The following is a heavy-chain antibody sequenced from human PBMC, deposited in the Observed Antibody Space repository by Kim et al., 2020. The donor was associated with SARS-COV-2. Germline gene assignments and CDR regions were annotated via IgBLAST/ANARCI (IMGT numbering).Heavy chain of an antibody. CDR2: IYPGDSDT. CDR1: GYSFTSYW. CDR3: ARLSTDFITGTTTYYFDY. V-gene: IGHV5-51*01. Sequence: GESLKISCKGSGYSFTSYWIGWVRQMPGKGLEWMGIIYPGDSDTRYSPSFQGQVTISADKSISTAYLQWSSLKASDTAMYYCARLSTDFITGTTTYYFDYWGQGTLVTVSS. D-gene: IGHD1-20*01. J-gene: IGHJ4*02.